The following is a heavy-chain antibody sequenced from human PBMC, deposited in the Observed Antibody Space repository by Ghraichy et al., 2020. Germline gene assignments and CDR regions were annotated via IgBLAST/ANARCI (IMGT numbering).Heavy chain of an antibody. CDR1: GFTFSSYA. D-gene: IGHD1-26*01. J-gene: IGHJ3*02. CDR2: ISGSGGAT. Sequence: LSLTCAASGFTFSSYAMNWVRQAPGKGLEWVSVISGSGGATSAADSVKGRFTISRDNSKTTLYLQMNSLRAEDTAIYHCAKDRDSGSYLGGAFDIWGLGTPVTVSS. CDR3: AKDRDSGSYLGGAFDI. V-gene: IGHV3-23*01.